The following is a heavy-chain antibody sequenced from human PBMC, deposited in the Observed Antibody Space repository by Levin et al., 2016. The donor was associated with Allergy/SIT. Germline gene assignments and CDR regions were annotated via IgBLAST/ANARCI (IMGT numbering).Heavy chain of an antibody. J-gene: IGHJ4*02. CDR1: GYNFSNSG. Sequence: ASVKVSCKASGYNFSNSGISWVRQAPGQGLEWMGCISGYTGNIDYAQKFQGRVTMTTDTSTSTAYMELRSLRSDDTAVYYCATVATLVEGGRGDHWGQGTLVTVSP. CDR2: ISGYTGNI. D-gene: IGHD2-15*01. CDR3: ATVATLVEGGRGDH. V-gene: IGHV1-18*01.